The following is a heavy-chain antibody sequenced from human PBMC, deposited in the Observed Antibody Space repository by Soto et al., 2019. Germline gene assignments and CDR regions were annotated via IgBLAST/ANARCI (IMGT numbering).Heavy chain of an antibody. V-gene: IGHV3-33*01. CDR2: IWYDGSNK. Sequence: QVQLVESGGGVVQPGRSLRLSCASSGFTFSNYGMHWVRQAPGKGPEWVAVIWYDGSNKYYADSVKGRFTISRDNSKNTLYLQMNSLRAEDTGVYYCASALETGDYWGQGTLVTVSS. D-gene: IGHD3-10*01. CDR3: ASALETGDY. CDR1: GFTFSNYG. J-gene: IGHJ4*02.